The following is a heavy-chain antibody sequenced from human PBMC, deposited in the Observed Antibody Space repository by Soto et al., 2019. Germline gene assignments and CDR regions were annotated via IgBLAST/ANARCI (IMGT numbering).Heavy chain of an antibody. D-gene: IGHD2-2*01. Sequence: EVQLVESGGGLVQPGRSLRLSCAASGFTFDDYAMHWVRQAPGKGLEWVSGISWNSGSIGYADSVKGRFTISRDNAKHALPLQMNSLRAEDTALYYCATGGQLLTEGGGYWGQGTLVTVSS. J-gene: IGHJ4*02. V-gene: IGHV3-9*01. CDR1: GFTFDDYA. CDR3: ATGGQLLTEGGGY. CDR2: ISWNSGSI.